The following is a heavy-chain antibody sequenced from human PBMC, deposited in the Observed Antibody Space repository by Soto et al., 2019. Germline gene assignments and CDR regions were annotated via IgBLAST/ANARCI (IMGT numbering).Heavy chain of an antibody. CDR2: INPNSGGT. J-gene: IGHJ6*02. V-gene: IGHV1-2*04. D-gene: IGHD2-8*01. CDR1: GYTFTGYY. Sequence: ASVKVSCKASGYTFTGYYMHWVRQAPGQGLEWMGWINPNSGGTNYAQKFQGWVTMTRDTSISTAYMELSRLRSDDTAVYYCARGWGYCTNGVCYRGYYYGMDVWGQGTTVTVSS. CDR3: ARGWGYCTNGVCYRGYYYGMDV.